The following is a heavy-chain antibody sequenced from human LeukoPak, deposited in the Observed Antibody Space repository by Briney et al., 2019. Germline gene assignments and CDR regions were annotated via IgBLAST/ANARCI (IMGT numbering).Heavy chain of an antibody. V-gene: IGHV4-59*01. CDR1: GGSISSYY. D-gene: IGHD6-19*01. J-gene: IGHJ4*02. CDR3: ARVERSSGWYFYY. Sequence: SETLSLTCTVSGGSISSYYWSWIRQPPGKGLEWIGYIYYSGSTNYNPSLKSRVTISVDTSKNQFSLKLSSVTAADTAVYYCARVERSSGWYFYYWGQGTLVTVSS. CDR2: IYYSGST.